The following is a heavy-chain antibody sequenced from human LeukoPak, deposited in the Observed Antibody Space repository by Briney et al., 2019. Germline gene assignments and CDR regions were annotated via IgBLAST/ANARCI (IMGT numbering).Heavy chain of an antibody. Sequence: GGSLRLSCTASGFTLSGYGMHWVRQAPGKGPEWVALIWYDGSNKYFADSVKGRFTISRDNSKNTLYLQMNSLRAEDTAVYYCARSYCSGGSCYYFDYWGQGTLVTVSS. V-gene: IGHV3-33*01. CDR1: GFTLSGYG. CDR2: IWYDGSNK. CDR3: ARSYCSGGSCYYFDY. J-gene: IGHJ4*02. D-gene: IGHD2-15*01.